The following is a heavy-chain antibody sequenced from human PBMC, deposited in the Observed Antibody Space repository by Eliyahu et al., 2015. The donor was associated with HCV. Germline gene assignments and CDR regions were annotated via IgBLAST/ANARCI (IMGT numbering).Heavy chain of an antibody. J-gene: IGHJ6*02. CDR1: GYTFTSYG. D-gene: IGHD5-12*01. CDR2: ISGYNGNT. CDR3: ARDRPVATIADGMDV. V-gene: IGHV1-18*01. Sequence: QVQLVQSGAEVKKPGAXVKVSCKASGYTFTSYGISWVRQAXGQGLXWMGWISGYNGNTNLTPKXQGRXTMTTDTSTRTAYMELRSLTSDDTAVYYCARDRPVATIADGMDVWGQGTTVTVSS.